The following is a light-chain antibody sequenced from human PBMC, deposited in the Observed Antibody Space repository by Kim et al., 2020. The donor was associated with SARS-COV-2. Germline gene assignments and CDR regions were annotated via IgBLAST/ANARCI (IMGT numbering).Light chain of an antibody. CDR2: GAS. J-gene: IGKJ1*01. V-gene: IGKV3-20*01. CDR3: QQYSSSPQT. Sequence: SPGERAPPSCRASQSVSSNYLAWYQQKPGQAPRLLIYGASSRATGIPDRFSGGGSGTDFTLTISRLEPEDYAVYYCQQYSSSPQTFGQGTKVDIK. CDR1: QSVSSNY.